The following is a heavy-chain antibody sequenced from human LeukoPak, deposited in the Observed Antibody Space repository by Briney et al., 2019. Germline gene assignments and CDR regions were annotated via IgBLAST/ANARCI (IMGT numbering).Heavy chain of an antibody. D-gene: IGHD1-26*01. CDR3: ARAYSGSFRAFDY. V-gene: IGHV1-2*02. J-gene: IGHJ4*02. Sequence: ASVKVSCKASGYTFTGYYMHWVRQAPGQGLEWMGWINPNSGGTNYAQKFQGRVTMTRDTSISTAYMELSRLRSDDTAVYYCARAYSGSFRAFDYWGQGTLVTVSS. CDR2: INPNSGGT. CDR1: GYTFTGYY.